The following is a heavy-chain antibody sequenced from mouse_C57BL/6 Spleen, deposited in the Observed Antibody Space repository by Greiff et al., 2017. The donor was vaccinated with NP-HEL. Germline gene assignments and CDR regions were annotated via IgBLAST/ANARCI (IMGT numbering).Heavy chain of an antibody. V-gene: IGHV1-61*01. J-gene: IGHJ3*01. CDR2: IYPSDSET. D-gene: IGHD2-4*01. CDR1: GYTFTSYW. CDR3: ARGGYYDYGEGAWFAY. Sequence: QVQLQQPGAELVRPGSSVKLSCKASGYTFTSYWMDWVKQRPGQGLEWIGNIYPSDSETHYNQKFKDKATLTVDKSSSTAYMQLSSLTSEDSAVYYCARGGYYDYGEGAWFAYWGQGTLVTVSA.